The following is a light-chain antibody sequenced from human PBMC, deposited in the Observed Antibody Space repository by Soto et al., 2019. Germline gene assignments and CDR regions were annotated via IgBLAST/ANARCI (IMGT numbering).Light chain of an antibody. J-gene: IGKJ1*01. CDR3: QQRSNWPWT. Sequence: EIVWTQSPATLSLPHGERATLSCRASQSISSYLAWYQQKPGQAPRLLIYDASNRATGIPARFSGSGSGTDFTLTISSLEPEDFAVYFCQQRSNWPWTFGQGTKVDIK. V-gene: IGKV3-11*01. CDR2: DAS. CDR1: QSISSY.